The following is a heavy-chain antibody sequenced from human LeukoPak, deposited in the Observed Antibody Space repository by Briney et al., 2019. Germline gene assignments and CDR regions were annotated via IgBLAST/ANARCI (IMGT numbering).Heavy chain of an antibody. D-gene: IGHD4-17*01. Sequence: PGRSLRLSCAASGFTFSSYAMHWVPQAPGKGLEGGAVISYDGSNKYYADSVKGRFTISRDNSKNTLYLQMNSLRAEDTAVYYCARSGSTGTWVAFDYWGQGTLVTVSS. CDR2: ISYDGSNK. CDR3: ARSGSTGTWVAFDY. CDR1: GFTFSSYA. J-gene: IGHJ4*02. V-gene: IGHV3-30*04.